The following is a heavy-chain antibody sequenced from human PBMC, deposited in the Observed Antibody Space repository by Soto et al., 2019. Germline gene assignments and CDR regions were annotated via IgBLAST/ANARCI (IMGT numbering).Heavy chain of an antibody. CDR1: GGSMSGYY. Sequence: EPLSLTCTVSGGSMSGYYWSWIRQSAGKGLEWIGRVYTSETTYYNPSLKSRVTMSLDTSKNQFSLNLYSLTAADTAVYYCAGNIAAAGRRYHGMDVWGQGTTVTVSS. V-gene: IGHV4-4*07. J-gene: IGHJ6*02. CDR3: AGNIAAAGRRYHGMDV. CDR2: VYTSETT. D-gene: IGHD6-13*01.